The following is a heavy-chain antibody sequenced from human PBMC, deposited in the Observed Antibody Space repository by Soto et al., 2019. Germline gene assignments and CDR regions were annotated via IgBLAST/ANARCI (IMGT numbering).Heavy chain of an antibody. Sequence: EVQLLESGGGLVQPGGSLRLSCAASGFTFSNYAMTWVRQAPGKGLEWVAAISGSGGSTYYADSVKGRLTISRDNSKNTLYLQMDSLRAEDTAVYYCANPPPTMESTIYYYYGMDVWGQGTTVTVSS. V-gene: IGHV3-23*01. D-gene: IGHD1-26*01. J-gene: IGHJ6*02. CDR2: ISGSGGST. CDR3: ANPPPTMESTIYYYYGMDV. CDR1: GFTFSNYA.